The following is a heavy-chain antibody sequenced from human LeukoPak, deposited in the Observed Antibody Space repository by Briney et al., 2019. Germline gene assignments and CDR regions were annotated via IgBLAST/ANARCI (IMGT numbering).Heavy chain of an antibody. D-gene: IGHD2-21*02. CDR1: GGSISSGDYY. J-gene: IGHJ6*03. CDR2: INHSGST. V-gene: IGHV4-39*07. Sequence: TPSETLSLTCTVSGGSISSGDYYWSWIRQPPGKGLEWIGEINHSGSTNYNPSLKSRVTISVDTSKNQFSLKLSSVTAADTAVYYCARKRPVVVTAHVGRPYMDVWGKGTTVTVSS. CDR3: ARKRPVVVTAHVGRPYMDV.